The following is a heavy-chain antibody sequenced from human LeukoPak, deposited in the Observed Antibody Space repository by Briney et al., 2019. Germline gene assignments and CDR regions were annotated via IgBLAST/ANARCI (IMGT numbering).Heavy chain of an antibody. J-gene: IGHJ4*02. CDR1: GGSISSSPYY. Sequence: SETLSLTCAVSGGSISSSPYYWGWIRQPPGKGLEWIGSLYYSGSTYYNPSLKSRVTISVDTSKNQFSLKLSSVTAADTAVYYCARQFGDSSGRHPTVDYWGQGTLVTVSS. V-gene: IGHV4-39*01. CDR2: LYYSGST. D-gene: IGHD3-10*01. CDR3: ARQFGDSSGRHPTVDY.